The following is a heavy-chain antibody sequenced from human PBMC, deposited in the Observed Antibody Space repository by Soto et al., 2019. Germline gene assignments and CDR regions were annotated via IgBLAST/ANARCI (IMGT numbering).Heavy chain of an antibody. Sequence: EVQLVESGGGLVQPGGSLRLSCAASGFTFSSYWMHWVRKPPGRGLVWVSRINSDGSSTSYADSVKGRFTISRDNAKNTLYLQMNSLRAEDTAVYYCARALGVAGLPHGYWGQGTLVTVSS. CDR3: ARALGVAGLPHGY. V-gene: IGHV3-74*01. D-gene: IGHD6-19*01. J-gene: IGHJ4*02. CDR1: GFTFSSYW. CDR2: INSDGSST.